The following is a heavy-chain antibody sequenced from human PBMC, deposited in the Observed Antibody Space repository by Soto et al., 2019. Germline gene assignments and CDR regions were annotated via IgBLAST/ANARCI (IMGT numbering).Heavy chain of an antibody. CDR3: ARLSVAWFDP. CDR1: GGSVSSGSYH. CDR2: IYHSGST. Sequence: QVQLQESGPGLVKPSETLSLTCTVSGGSVSSGSYHWGWIRQPPGKGLEWIGYIYHSGSTNYNPTVSSRHTISVDKSKNQCPLSLTSVTAADTAVYYCARLSVAWFDPWGQGTLVTVAS. D-gene: IGHD6-19*01. J-gene: IGHJ5*02. V-gene: IGHV4-61*01.